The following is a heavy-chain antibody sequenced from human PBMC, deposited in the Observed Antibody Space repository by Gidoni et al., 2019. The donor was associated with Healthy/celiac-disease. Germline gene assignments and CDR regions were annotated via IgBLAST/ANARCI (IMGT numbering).Heavy chain of an antibody. D-gene: IGHD1-26*01. CDR1: GGSFSGYY. J-gene: IGHJ4*02. CDR3: ARGHIPSVGASYFDY. Sequence: QVQLQQWGAGLLKPSETLSLTCAVYGGSFSGYYWSWIRQPPGQGLEWIGEINQSGSTNYNPSLKSRVTISVDTSKNQFSLKLSSVTAADTAVYYCARGHIPSVGASYFDYWGQGTLVTVSS. V-gene: IGHV4-34*01. CDR2: INQSGST.